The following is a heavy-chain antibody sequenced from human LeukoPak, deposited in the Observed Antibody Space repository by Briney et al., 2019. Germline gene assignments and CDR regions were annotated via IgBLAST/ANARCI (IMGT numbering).Heavy chain of an antibody. J-gene: IGHJ6*02. CDR3: ASRNDDYGDYLVQADKVYYYYGMDV. CDR2: IYYSGST. D-gene: IGHD4-17*01. Sequence: SETLSLTCTVSGGSMSPYHWGWIRQPPGKGLEWTGYIYYSGSTNYNPSLNSRVTISVDTSKNQFSLKLSSVTAADTAVYYCASRNDDYGDYLVQADKVYYYYGMDVWGQGTTVTVSS. CDR1: GGSMSPYH. V-gene: IGHV4-59*08.